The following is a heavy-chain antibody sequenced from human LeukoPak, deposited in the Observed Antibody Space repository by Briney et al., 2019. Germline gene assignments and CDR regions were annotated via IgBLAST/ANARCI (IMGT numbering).Heavy chain of an antibody. CDR2: INHSGST. CDR3: ANKKGLAP. Sequence: SETLSLTCAVYGGSFSGYFWSWIRQPPGKGLEWIGEINHSGSTNYNPSLKSRATMSVDTSKNQFSLKLTSVTAADTAVYYCANKKGLAPWGQGTLATVSS. V-gene: IGHV4-34*01. J-gene: IGHJ5*02. CDR1: GGSFSGYF.